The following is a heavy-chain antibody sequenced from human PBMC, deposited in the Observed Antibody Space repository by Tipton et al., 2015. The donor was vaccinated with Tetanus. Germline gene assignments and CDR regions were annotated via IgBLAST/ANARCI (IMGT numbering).Heavy chain of an antibody. Sequence: TLSLTCTVAGGSISGYYWTWIRQPPGKGLEWIGYIYDNGTTSYSPSLKSRVIISVDKSKNQLSLKLGSVTAEDTAIYYWARRIQVFGPAILDAFDLWAQGTMVIVSS. CDR2: IYDNGTT. CDR3: ARRIQVFGPAILDAFDL. CDR1: GGSISGYY. J-gene: IGHJ3*01. V-gene: IGHV4-59*01. D-gene: IGHD3/OR15-3a*01.